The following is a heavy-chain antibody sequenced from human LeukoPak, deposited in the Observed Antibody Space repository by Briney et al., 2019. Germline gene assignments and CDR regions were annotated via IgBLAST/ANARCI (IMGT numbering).Heavy chain of an antibody. CDR3: ARALTFPDFYYYMDV. CDR1: GGSFSGYQ. CDR2: INPSGRT. Sequence: PSETLSLSCAVYGGSFSGYQWTWVRQSPGMGLEWIGEINPSGRTNYNPSLKSRVIISVDTSKNQFSLRLCSGTAADTAIYYCARALTFPDFYYYMDVWGEGTTVTVSS. V-gene: IGHV4-34*01. D-gene: IGHD2/OR15-2a*01. J-gene: IGHJ6*03.